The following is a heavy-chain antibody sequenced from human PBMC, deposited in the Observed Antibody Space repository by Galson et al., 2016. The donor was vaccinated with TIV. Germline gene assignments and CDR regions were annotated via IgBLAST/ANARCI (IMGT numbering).Heavy chain of an antibody. J-gene: IGHJ4*02. D-gene: IGHD6-13*01. Sequence: SLRLSCAASGFPFSGYAIHWVRQAPGKGLEWLAVISYDGSNKYYADSVKGRFTISRDNSKSTLYLQMNRLRTEDTAVYYCARDKATGTAIDYWGQGTLLIVSS. V-gene: IGHV3-30-3*01. CDR3: ARDKATGTAIDY. CDR1: GFPFSGYA. CDR2: ISYDGSNK.